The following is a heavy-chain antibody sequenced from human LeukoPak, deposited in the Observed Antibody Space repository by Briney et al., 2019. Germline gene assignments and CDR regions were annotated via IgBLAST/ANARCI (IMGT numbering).Heavy chain of an antibody. CDR2: ISCSGST. J-gene: IGHJ4*02. Sequence: SETLSLTCTVSGGSISSGGYFWSWIRQHPGKGLEWIGFISCSGSTYDNPSLKSRLTISVDTSKNQFSLTLTSVTAADPAVYFCARATNWHAFDYWGQGMPVTASS. D-gene: IGHD1-1*01. V-gene: IGHV4-31*03. CDR3: ARATNWHAFDY. CDR1: GGSISSGGYF.